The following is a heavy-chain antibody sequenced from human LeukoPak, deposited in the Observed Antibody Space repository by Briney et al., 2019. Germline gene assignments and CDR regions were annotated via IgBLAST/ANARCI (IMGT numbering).Heavy chain of an antibody. CDR1: GYTFTGYY. V-gene: IGHV1-2*02. CDR2: INPNSGDT. Sequence: GASVTVSCKASGYTFTGYYMHWVRQAPGQGLEWMGWINPNSGDTNYAQKFQGRVTMTRDTSISTAYMELSRLRSDDTAVYYCARPKWLRSSSYAFDIWGQGTMVTVSS. J-gene: IGHJ3*02. D-gene: IGHD5-12*01. CDR3: ARPKWLRSSSYAFDI.